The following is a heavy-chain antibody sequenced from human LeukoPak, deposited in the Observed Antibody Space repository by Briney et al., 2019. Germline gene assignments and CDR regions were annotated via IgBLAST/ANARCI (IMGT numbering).Heavy chain of an antibody. V-gene: IGHV4-34*01. Sequence: PSETLSLTCAVYGGSFSGSYWSWIRQPPGKGLEWIGSIYYSGSTYYNPSLKSRVTISVDTSKNQFSLKLSSVTAADTAVYYCASTILAYFQHWGQGTLVTVSS. CDR2: IYYSGST. CDR1: GGSFSGSY. J-gene: IGHJ1*01. CDR3: ASTILAYFQH. D-gene: IGHD2-2*01.